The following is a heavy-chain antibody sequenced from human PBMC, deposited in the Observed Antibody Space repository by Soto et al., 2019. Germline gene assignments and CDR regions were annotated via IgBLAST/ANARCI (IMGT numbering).Heavy chain of an antibody. CDR2: IYYSGST. D-gene: IGHD2-2*01. Sequence: TSETLSLTCTVSGGSISSSSYYWGWIRQPPGKGLEWIGSIYYSGSTYYNPSLKSRVTISVDTSKNQFSLKLSSVTAAATAVYYCARDCSSTSCYRPYFDYWGQVTLVTVSS. V-gene: IGHV4-39*07. J-gene: IGHJ4*02. CDR1: GGSISSSSYY. CDR3: ARDCSSTSCYRPYFDY.